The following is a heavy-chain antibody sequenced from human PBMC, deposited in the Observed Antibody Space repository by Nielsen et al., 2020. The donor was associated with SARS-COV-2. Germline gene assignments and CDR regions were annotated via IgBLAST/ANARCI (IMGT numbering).Heavy chain of an antibody. V-gene: IGHV3-33*06. D-gene: IGHD6-19*01. J-gene: IGHJ4*02. CDR2: IWYDGSNK. Sequence: WIRQPPGKGLEWVAVIWYDGSNKYYADSVKGRFTISRDNSKNTLYLQMNSLRAEDTAVYYCAKDTSGWKTPSFDYWGQGTLVTVSS. CDR3: AKDTSGWKTPSFDY.